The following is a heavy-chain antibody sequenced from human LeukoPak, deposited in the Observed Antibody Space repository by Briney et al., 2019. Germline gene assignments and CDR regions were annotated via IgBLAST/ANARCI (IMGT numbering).Heavy chain of an antibody. D-gene: IGHD5-12*01. CDR2: IYYSGST. CDR1: GDSISRYY. Sequence: SETLSLTCTVSGDSISRYYGSWVRQPPGKGLEWIGYIYYSGSTNYNPSLKSRVTMSVDTSKKQFSLRLSSVTAADTAVYYCARTKQWLMYYFDYWGQGTLATVSS. V-gene: IGHV4-59*01. CDR3: ARTKQWLMYYFDY. J-gene: IGHJ4*02.